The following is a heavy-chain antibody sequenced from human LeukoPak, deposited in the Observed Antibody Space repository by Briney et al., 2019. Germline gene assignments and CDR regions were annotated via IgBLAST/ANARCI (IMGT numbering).Heavy chain of an antibody. J-gene: IGHJ4*02. V-gene: IGHV1-18*01. D-gene: IGHD5-24*01. Sequence: GASVKVSCKASGYTFTSYGISWVRQAPGQGLEWMGWISAYNGNTNYAQKFQGRVTMTRDTSISTAYMELSRLRSDDTAVYYCARGGDGYNPSIYWGQGTLVTVSS. CDR2: ISAYNGNT. CDR3: ARGGDGYNPSIY. CDR1: GYTFTSYG.